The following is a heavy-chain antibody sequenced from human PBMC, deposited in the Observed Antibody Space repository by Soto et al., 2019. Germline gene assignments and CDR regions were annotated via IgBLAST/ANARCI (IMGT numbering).Heavy chain of an antibody. CDR2: VSASGLNT. J-gene: IGHJ1*01. Sequence: GGSLRLSCAASGFTFGTYAMAWVRQAPGKGLEWVSGVSASGLNTDYADPVKGRFYISADKSTSTVYLHWTSLKASDTAVYFCARHSGASGWTSEYFLHWGQGTQVTVSS. CDR1: GFTFGTYA. D-gene: IGHD6-25*01. V-gene: IGHV3-23*01. CDR3: ARHSGASGWTSEYFLH.